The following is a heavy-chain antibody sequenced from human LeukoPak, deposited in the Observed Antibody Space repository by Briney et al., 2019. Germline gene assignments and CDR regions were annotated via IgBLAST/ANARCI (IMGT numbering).Heavy chain of an antibody. Sequence: GGSLRLSCAASGFTFSTYSMNWVRQAPGKGLEWVSSITGSNSYIHYADSVKGRFTISRDNAKNSLYLQMNSLRAEDTAIYYCARARYSGYDYWGQGTLVTVSS. D-gene: IGHD5-12*01. CDR3: ARARYSGYDY. V-gene: IGHV3-21*01. J-gene: IGHJ4*02. CDR1: GFTFSTYS. CDR2: ITGSNSYI.